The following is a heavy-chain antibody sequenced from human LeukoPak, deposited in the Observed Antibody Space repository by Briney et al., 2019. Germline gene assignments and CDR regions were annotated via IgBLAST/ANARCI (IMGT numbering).Heavy chain of an antibody. CDR2: ISSSSSYI. CDR3: ARERQLERLTFGKEGSAFDY. D-gene: IGHD1-1*01. CDR1: GFTFSSYS. V-gene: IGHV3-21*01. Sequence: GGSLRLSCAASGFTFSSYSMNWVRQAPGKGLEWVSSISSSSSYIYYAASVKGRFTISRDNAKNSLYLQMNRLRAEDTAVYYCARERQLERLTFGKEGSAFDYWGQGTLVTVSS. J-gene: IGHJ4*02.